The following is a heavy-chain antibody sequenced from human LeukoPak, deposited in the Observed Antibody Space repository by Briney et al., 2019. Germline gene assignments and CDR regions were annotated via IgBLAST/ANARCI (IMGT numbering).Heavy chain of an antibody. CDR1: GFTFSNYA. V-gene: IGHV3-23*01. Sequence: GGSLRLSCAASGFTFSNYAMTWVRQAPGKGLEWVSAISGSGFSTYYADSVKGRFTISRDNSRNTLYLQMNSLRAEDTAVHYCARDLMGIAYRGAFYYWGQGTLVTVSS. D-gene: IGHD6-13*01. CDR2: ISGSGFST. J-gene: IGHJ4*02. CDR3: ARDLMGIAYRGAFYY.